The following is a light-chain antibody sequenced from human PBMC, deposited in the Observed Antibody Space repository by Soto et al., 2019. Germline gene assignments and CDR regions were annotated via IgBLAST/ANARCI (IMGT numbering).Light chain of an antibody. J-gene: IGLJ2*01. CDR2: SNT. CDR3: QSYDISLSVVV. CDR1: SSNIGAGFD. V-gene: IGLV1-40*01. Sequence: QSVLTQPPSVSGAPGQTVTIPCSGSSSNIGAGFDVHWYQQLPGTAPKLLIYSNTNRPSGVPDRFSGSKSGTSASLAITGLQAEDEADYYCQSYDISLSVVVFGGGTKLTVL.